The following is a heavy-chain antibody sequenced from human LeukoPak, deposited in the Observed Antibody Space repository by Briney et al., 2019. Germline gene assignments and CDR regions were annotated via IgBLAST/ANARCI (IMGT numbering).Heavy chain of an antibody. D-gene: IGHD1/OR15-1a*01. V-gene: IGHV3-23*01. CDR3: TKLNNYDDY. CDR2: ISGSGAST. J-gene: IGHJ4*03. Sequence: GGSLRLSCAASTLTFSSHAMNWVRQAPGKGLEWVSAISGSGASTYYADSVKGRFTISRDNSENTLYLQMNSLRPEDTAVYYCTKLNNYDDYWGQGTTVTVSS. CDR1: TLTFSSHA.